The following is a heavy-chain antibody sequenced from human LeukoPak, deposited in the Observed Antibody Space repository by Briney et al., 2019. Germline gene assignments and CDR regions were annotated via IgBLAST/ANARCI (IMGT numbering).Heavy chain of an antibody. Sequence: SETLSLTCTVSGGSISSYYWSWIRQPAGKGLEWIGRIYTSGSTNYNPSLKSRVTMSVDTSKNQFSLKLSSVTAADTAVYYCARVEDFWSGYYRVVWFDPWGQGTLVTVSS. CDR1: GGSISSYY. D-gene: IGHD3-3*01. CDR2: IYTSGST. CDR3: ARVEDFWSGYYRVVWFDP. J-gene: IGHJ5*02. V-gene: IGHV4-4*07.